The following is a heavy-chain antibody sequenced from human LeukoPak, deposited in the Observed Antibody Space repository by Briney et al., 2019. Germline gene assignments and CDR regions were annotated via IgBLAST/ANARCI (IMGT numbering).Heavy chain of an antibody. CDR2: IYHSGST. V-gene: IGHV4-38-2*02. Sequence: SETLSLTCTVSGYSISSGYYWGWIRQPPGKGLEWIGSIYHSGSTYDNPSLKSRVTISVDTSKNQFSLKLSSVTAADTAVYYCARAGLWDYSDSSGYHNGAFDIWGLGTLVTVSS. J-gene: IGHJ4*02. CDR3: ARAGLWDYSDSSGYHNGAFDI. D-gene: IGHD3-22*01. CDR1: GYSISSGYY.